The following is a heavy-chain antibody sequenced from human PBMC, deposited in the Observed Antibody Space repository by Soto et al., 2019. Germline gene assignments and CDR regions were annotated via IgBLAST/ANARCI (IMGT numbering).Heavy chain of an antibody. Sequence: QVQLVESGGGVVQPGTSLRLSCAAPGFTFSSYGMHWVRQAPGKGLEWVAVIWYDGSNKNYADSVKGRFTISRDNSKNTLYLQMNSLRAEDTAVYYCARGRAAANDRYYFDYWGQGTLVTVSS. J-gene: IGHJ4*02. CDR2: IWYDGSNK. CDR1: GFTFSSYG. V-gene: IGHV3-33*01. D-gene: IGHD2-15*01. CDR3: ARGRAAANDRYYFDY.